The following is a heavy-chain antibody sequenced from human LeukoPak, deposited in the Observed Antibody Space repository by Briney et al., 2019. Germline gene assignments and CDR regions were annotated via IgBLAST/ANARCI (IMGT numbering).Heavy chain of an antibody. V-gene: IGHV4-39*01. CDR1: GGSISSSSYY. Sequence: SETLSLTCTVSGGSISSSSYYWGWIRQPPGKGLEWIGSIYYSGSTYYNPSLKSRVTISVDTSKNQFSLKLSSVTAADTAVYYCASAHPMLRSGPDAFDIWGQGTMVTVSS. CDR3: ASAHPMLRSGPDAFDI. CDR2: IYYSGST. J-gene: IGHJ3*02. D-gene: IGHD2-8*01.